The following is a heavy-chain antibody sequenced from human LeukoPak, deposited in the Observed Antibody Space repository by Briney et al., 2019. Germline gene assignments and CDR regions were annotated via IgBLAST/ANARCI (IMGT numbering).Heavy chain of an antibody. CDR2: ISYDGSNK. Sequence: GGSLRLSCAASGFTFSSYGMHWVRQAPGKGLEWVAVISYDGSNKYYADSVKGRFTISRDNAKNSLYLQMNSLRDEDTAVYYCARASPPTVDYWGQGTLVTVSS. CDR1: GFTFSSYG. CDR3: ARASPPTVDY. V-gene: IGHV3-30*03. J-gene: IGHJ4*02.